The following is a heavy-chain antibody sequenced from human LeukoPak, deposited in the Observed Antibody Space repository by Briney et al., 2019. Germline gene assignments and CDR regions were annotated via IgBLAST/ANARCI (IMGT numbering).Heavy chain of an antibody. CDR1: GDSINTDGYY. Sequence: SETLSLTCTVSGDSINTDGYYWGWIRQPPGKGLEWIGSIHFTGNTYYNPSLRSRVTISVDTSKNQFSLKLNSVTAADTAVYFCARGTVYISSPLHYYYYMDVWGKGATVTVSS. CDR2: IHFTGNT. J-gene: IGHJ6*03. CDR3: ARGTVYISSPLHYYYYMDV. D-gene: IGHD6-6*01. V-gene: IGHV4-39*07.